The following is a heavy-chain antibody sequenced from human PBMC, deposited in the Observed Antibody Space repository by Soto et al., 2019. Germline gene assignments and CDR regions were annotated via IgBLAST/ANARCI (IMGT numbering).Heavy chain of an antibody. J-gene: IGHJ6*03. Sequence: QVQLQQWGAGLLKPSETLSLTCAVYGGFFSGYYWSWIRQPPGKGLEWIGEINHSGSTNYNPSLKSRVTITVETSKNQFSLKLSSVNAADTAVYYCARGRGYRYGFEYYYYYMDVWGKGTTVTVSS. CDR3: ARGRGYRYGFEYYYYYMDV. V-gene: IGHV4-34*01. CDR2: INHSGST. D-gene: IGHD5-18*01. CDR1: GGFFSGYY.